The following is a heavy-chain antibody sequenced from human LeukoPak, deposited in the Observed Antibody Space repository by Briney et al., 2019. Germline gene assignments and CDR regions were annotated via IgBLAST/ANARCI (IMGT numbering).Heavy chain of an antibody. CDR1: GGSISSYY. D-gene: IGHD3-3*01. Sequence: PSETLSLTCTVSGGSISSYYWSWIRQPAGKGLEWIGEINHSGSTNYNPSLKSRVTISVDTSKNQFSLKLSSVTAADTAVYYCARGAGIWSGYSRFDYWGQGTLVTVSS. J-gene: IGHJ4*02. CDR2: INHSGST. V-gene: IGHV4-34*01. CDR3: ARGAGIWSGYSRFDY.